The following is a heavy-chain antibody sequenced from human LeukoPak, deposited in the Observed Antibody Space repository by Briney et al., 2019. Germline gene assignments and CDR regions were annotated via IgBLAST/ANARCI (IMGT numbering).Heavy chain of an antibody. CDR3: AKVNYGRFDY. J-gene: IGHJ4*02. Sequence: PGGSLRLSCAASGFTLSSYWMHWVRQVPGKGLEWVANIKEDGSEKYYVDSVKGRFTISRDNTKNSLSLQMNSLRAEDTAVYYCAKVNYGRFDYWGQGTLVTVSS. D-gene: IGHD3-10*01. CDR2: IKEDGSEK. V-gene: IGHV3-7*01. CDR1: GFTLSSYW.